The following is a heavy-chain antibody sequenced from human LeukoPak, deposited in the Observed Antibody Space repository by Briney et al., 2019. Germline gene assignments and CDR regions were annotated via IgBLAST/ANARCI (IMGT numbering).Heavy chain of an antibody. CDR2: INPSGAST. D-gene: IGHD3-10*01. Sequence: ASVKVSCKASGDTFTSYYMHWVRQAPGQGLEWMGIINPSGASTIYAQEFQGRVTMTRDMSTSTAYMELRSLRSDDTAVYYCARDDYYGSGSPSDYWGQGTLVTVSS. V-gene: IGHV1-46*01. CDR3: ARDDYYGSGSPSDY. CDR1: GDTFTSYY. J-gene: IGHJ4*02.